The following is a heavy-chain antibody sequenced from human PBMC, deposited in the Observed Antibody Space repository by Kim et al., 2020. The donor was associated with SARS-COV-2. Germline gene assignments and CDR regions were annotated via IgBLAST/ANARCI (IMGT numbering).Heavy chain of an antibody. J-gene: IGHJ4*02. CDR3: GRYQLPVY. CDR1: GGSISGYY. D-gene: IGHD2-2*01. CDR2: IYYSGST. Sequence: SETLSLTCTVSGGSISGYYWSWIRQPPGKGLEWIGYIYYSGSTNYNPSLESRVTISVDTSRNQFSLNLRSVTAADTAVYYCGRYQLPVYWGQGTMVTVSS. V-gene: IGHV4-59*13.